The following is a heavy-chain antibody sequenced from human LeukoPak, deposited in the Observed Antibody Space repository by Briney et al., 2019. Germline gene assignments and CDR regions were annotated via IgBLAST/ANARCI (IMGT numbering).Heavy chain of an antibody. CDR1: GFTFSSYS. CDR2: ISSSSSYI. CDR3: ARGGSDYGDYGYNWFDP. J-gene: IGHJ5*02. V-gene: IGHV3-21*01. D-gene: IGHD4-17*01. Sequence: GGSLRLSCAASGFTFSSYSMNWVRPAPGEGLEWVSSISSSSSYIYYADSVKGRFTISRDNAKNSLYLQMNSLRAEDTAVYYCARGGSDYGDYGYNWFDPWGQGTLVTVSS.